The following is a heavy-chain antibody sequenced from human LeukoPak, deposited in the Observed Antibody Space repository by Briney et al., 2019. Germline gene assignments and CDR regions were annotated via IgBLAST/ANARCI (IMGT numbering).Heavy chain of an antibody. Sequence: ASVKVSCKASGYTFTGYYMHWVRQAPGQGLEWMGWINPNSGGTNYAQKFQGRATMTRDTSISTAYMELSRLRSDDTAVYYCARDIGGGEDYGDYFDYWGQGTLVTVSS. J-gene: IGHJ4*02. V-gene: IGHV1-2*02. CDR3: ARDIGGGEDYGDYFDY. D-gene: IGHD4-17*01. CDR1: GYTFTGYY. CDR2: INPNSGGT.